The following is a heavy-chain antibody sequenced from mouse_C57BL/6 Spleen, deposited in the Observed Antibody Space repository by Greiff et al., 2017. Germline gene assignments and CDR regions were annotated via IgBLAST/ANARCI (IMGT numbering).Heavy chain of an antibody. V-gene: IGHV1-26*01. CDR1: GYTFTDYY. J-gene: IGHJ2*01. CDR3: ASLYYYGSSYY. Sequence: EVQLQQSGPELVKPGASVKISCKASGYTFTDYYMNWVKQSHGKSLEWIGDINPNNGGTSYNQKFKGKATLTVDKSSSTAYMELRSLTSEDSAVYYCASLYYYGSSYYWGQGTTLTVSS. CDR2: INPNNGGT. D-gene: IGHD1-1*01.